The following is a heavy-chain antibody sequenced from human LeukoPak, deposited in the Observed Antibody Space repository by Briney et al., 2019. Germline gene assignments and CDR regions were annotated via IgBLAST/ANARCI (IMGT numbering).Heavy chain of an antibody. V-gene: IGHV3-49*04. CDR2: IRSKAYGGTT. CDR3: ISSSWTKPGDY. D-gene: IGHD6-13*01. J-gene: IGHJ4*02. CDR1: GFTFGDYA. Sequence: PGGSLRLSCTASGFTFGDYAMSWVRQAPGKGLEWVGFIRSKAYGGTTEYAASVKGRFTISRDDSKSIAYLQMDSLKTEDTAVYYCISSSWTKPGDYWGQGTLVTVSS.